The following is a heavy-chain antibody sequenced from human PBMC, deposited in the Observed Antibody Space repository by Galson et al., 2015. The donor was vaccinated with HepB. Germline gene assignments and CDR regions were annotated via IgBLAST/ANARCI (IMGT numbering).Heavy chain of an antibody. CDR1: GFTFDDYA. J-gene: IGHJ6*02. Sequence: SLRLSCAAPGFTFDDYAMHWVRQAPGKGLEWVSGISWNSGSIGYADSVKGRFTISRDNAKNSLYLQMNSLRAEDTALYYCAKDIGLLSAPYYYYGMDVWGQGTTVTVSS. CDR2: ISWNSGSI. D-gene: IGHD3-3*01. CDR3: AKDIGLLSAPYYYYGMDV. V-gene: IGHV3-9*01.